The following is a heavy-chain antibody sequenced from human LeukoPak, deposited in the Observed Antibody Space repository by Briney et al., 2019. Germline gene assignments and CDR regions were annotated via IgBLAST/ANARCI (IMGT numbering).Heavy chain of an antibody. CDR2: VYSDGGST. J-gene: IGHJ4*02. CDR3: ARGSPSYCSGGSCYVDN. Sequence: GGALRLSCAASGFTFSAHWMHWVGQAPGKGLGWVSRVYSDGGSTTYADSVKGRFTISRDNPKNTLYLQMKSLRADDTAVYYCARGSPSYCSGGSCYVDNWGQGTLVAVSS. D-gene: IGHD2-15*01. V-gene: IGHV3-74*01. CDR1: GFTFSAHW.